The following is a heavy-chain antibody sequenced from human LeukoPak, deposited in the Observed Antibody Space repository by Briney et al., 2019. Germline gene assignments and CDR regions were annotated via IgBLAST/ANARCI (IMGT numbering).Heavy chain of an antibody. J-gene: IGHJ4*02. D-gene: IGHD3-3*01. CDR3: ARGVYYLDY. V-gene: IGHV3-7*04. Sequence: PGGPLRLSCVASGFTFSESWMTWVRQAPGKGLEWVANINQDGRELYYVDSVKGRFTISRDNAKNSLHLQMSSLRAEDTAVYYCARGVYYLDYWGQGTLVTVSS. CDR2: INQDGREL. CDR1: GFTFSESW.